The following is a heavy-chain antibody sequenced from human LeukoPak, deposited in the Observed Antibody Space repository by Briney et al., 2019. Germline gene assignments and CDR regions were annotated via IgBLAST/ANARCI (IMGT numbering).Heavy chain of an antibody. CDR1: GGSIGSYY. CDR2: IYYSGST. J-gene: IGHJ3*02. Sequence: SETLSLTCTVSGGSIGSYYWSWIRQPPGKGLEWIGYIYYSGSTNYNPSLKSRVTISVDTSKNQFSLKLSSVTAADTAVYYCARVAYYYDSSGYYSLGTFDIWGQGTMVTVSS. V-gene: IGHV4-59*01. D-gene: IGHD3-22*01. CDR3: ARVAYYYDSSGYYSLGTFDI.